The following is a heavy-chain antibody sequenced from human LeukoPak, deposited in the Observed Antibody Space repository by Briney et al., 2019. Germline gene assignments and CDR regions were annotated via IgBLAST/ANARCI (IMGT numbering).Heavy chain of an antibody. J-gene: IGHJ4*02. Sequence: GGSLRLSCAASGFTFSSYAMSWVRQAPGKGLEWVSAISGSGGSTYYADSVKGRFTISRDNSKNTLYLQMNSLRAEDTAVYYCARAGGSYTLLPYWGQGTLVTVSS. D-gene: IGHD1-26*01. CDR3: ARAGGSYTLLPY. CDR1: GFTFSSYA. V-gene: IGHV3-23*01. CDR2: ISGSGGST.